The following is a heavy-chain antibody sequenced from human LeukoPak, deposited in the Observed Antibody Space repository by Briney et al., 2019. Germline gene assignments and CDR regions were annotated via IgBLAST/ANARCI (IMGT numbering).Heavy chain of an antibody. Sequence: ASVKVSCKASGYTFTGKFIHWVRQAPGQGLEWMGWISAYNGNTNFAQKLQGRVTMTTDTSTSTAYMDLRSLRSDDTAVYYCARDQAATNTQVRFCLDWGQGTLVTVSS. V-gene: IGHV1-18*01. J-gene: IGHJ4*02. D-gene: IGHD3-9*01. CDR1: GYTFTGKF. CDR2: ISAYNGNT. CDR3: ARDQAATNTQVRFCLD.